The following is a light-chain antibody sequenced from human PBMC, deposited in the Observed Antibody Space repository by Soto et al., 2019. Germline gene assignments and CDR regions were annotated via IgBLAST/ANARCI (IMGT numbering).Light chain of an antibody. CDR3: QQSYSTPFT. Sequence: DIQMTQYPSSLSASVGDRVIITCRASHAIGHELGWYQQKPGHAPKLLIYVTSSLQRGVPSRFSGSGSGTEFTLTINSRQPEEFATYYCQQSYSTPFTFGGGTKVQIK. CDR2: VTS. CDR1: HAIGHE. V-gene: IGKV1-39*01. J-gene: IGKJ4*01.